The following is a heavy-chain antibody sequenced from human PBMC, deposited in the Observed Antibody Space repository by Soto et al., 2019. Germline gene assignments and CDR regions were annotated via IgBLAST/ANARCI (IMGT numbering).Heavy chain of an antibody. Sequence: QVQLQESGPALVKPSQTLSLTCTVSGGSISSGGYYCSWIRQHPGNGLEWIGYIYYSGSTYYNPSLMTRVTISVDTSKNQFSLKLSSVTAADTAVYYCAREKDSSRWYSYAFDIWGQGTMVTVSS. V-gene: IGHV4-31*03. D-gene: IGHD6-13*01. CDR3: AREKDSSRWYSYAFDI. CDR1: GGSISSGGYY. CDR2: IYYSGST. J-gene: IGHJ3*02.